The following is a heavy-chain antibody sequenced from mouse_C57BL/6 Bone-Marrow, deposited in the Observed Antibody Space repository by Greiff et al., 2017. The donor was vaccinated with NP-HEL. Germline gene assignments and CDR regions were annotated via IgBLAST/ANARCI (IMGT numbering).Heavy chain of an antibody. J-gene: IGHJ3*01. D-gene: IGHD4-1*02. V-gene: IGHV2-2*01. CDR3: ASQLGRWFAY. CDR2: IWSGGST. Sequence: VQVVESGPGLVQPSQSLSITCTVSGFSFTSYGVHWVRQSPGKGLAWLGVIWSGGSTDYNAAFISRLSISKDNSKSQVFFKMNSLQADDTAIYYCASQLGRWFAYWGQGTLVTVSA. CDR1: GFSFTSYG.